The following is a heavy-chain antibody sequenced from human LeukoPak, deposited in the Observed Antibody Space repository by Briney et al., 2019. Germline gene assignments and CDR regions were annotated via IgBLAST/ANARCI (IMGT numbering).Heavy chain of an antibody. CDR1: GGSISSYY. J-gene: IGHJ4*02. V-gene: IGHV4-59*01. CDR2: IYYSGST. CDR3: ARAKRMGYYYDSSGLIDY. Sequence: SETLSLTCTVSGGSISSYYWGWIRQPPGKGLEWIGYIYYSGSTNYNPSLKSRVTISVDTSKNQFSLKLSSVTAADTAVYYCARAKRMGYYYDSSGLIDYWGQGTLVTVSS. D-gene: IGHD3-22*01.